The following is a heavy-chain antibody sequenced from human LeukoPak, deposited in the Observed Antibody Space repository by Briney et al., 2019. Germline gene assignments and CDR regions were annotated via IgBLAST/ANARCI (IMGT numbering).Heavy chain of an antibody. Sequence: GRSLRLSCAASGFTFSSYAVHWVRQAPGKGLEWVAVISYDGSNKYYADSVKGRFTISRDNSKNTLYLQMNTLRAEDTAVYYCASEYSSSWYGGLFDYWGQGTLVTVSS. CDR3: ASEYSSSWYGGLFDY. J-gene: IGHJ4*02. CDR1: GFTFSSYA. D-gene: IGHD6-13*01. CDR2: ISYDGSNK. V-gene: IGHV3-30-3*01.